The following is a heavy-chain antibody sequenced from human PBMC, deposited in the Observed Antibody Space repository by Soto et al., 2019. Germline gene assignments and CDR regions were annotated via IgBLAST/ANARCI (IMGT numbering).Heavy chain of an antibody. CDR3: ARQIYDSDTGPNFQYYFDS. J-gene: IGHJ4*02. CDR1: GYSFAGYW. Sequence: GESPKISCKGSGYSFAGYWITWVRQKPGKGLEWMGRIDPSDSQTYYSPSFRGHVTISVTKSITTVFLQWSSLRASDTAMYYCARQIYDSDTGPNFQYYFDSWGPGTPVTVSS. V-gene: IGHV5-10-1*01. CDR2: IDPSDSQT. D-gene: IGHD3-22*01.